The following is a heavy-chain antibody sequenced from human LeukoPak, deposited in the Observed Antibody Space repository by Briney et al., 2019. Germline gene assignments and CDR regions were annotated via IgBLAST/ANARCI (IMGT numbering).Heavy chain of an antibody. Sequence: SSETLSLTCAVSGGSISSGSYYWSWIRQPPGKGLEWIGYIYYSGSTNYNPSLKSRVTISVDTSKNQFSLKLSSVTAADTAVYYCARVGTVTTNYYYYYMDVWGKGTTVTVSS. CDR1: GGSISSGSYY. CDR3: ARVGTVTTNYYYYYMDV. V-gene: IGHV4-61*01. D-gene: IGHD4-11*01. J-gene: IGHJ6*03. CDR2: IYYSGST.